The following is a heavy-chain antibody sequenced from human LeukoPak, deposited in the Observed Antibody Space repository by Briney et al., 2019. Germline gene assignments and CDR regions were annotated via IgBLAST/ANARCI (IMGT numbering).Heavy chain of an antibody. CDR2: TSGSGGST. Sequence: TGGSLRLSCAASGFSFSDYAMNWVRQAPGKGLEWVSGTSGSGGSTYYSDSVKGRFTISRDNAKNSLYLQMNSLRAEDTAVYYCAREEGGAGLYGFDIWGQGTMVADSS. CDR3: AREEGGAGLYGFDI. CDR1: GFSFSDYA. D-gene: IGHD1-26*01. V-gene: IGHV3-23*01. J-gene: IGHJ3*02.